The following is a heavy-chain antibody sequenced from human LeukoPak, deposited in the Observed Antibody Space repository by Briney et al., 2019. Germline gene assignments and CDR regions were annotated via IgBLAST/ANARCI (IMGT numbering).Heavy chain of an antibody. V-gene: IGHV4-39*01. CDR3: ARGGAGATTGPYDY. D-gene: IGHD1-26*01. Sequence: SETLSLTCTVSGGSISSSSYYWGWIRQPPGKGLEWIGSIYYSGSTYYNPSLKSRATISVDTSKNQFSLKLTSLTAADTAVYYCARGGAGATTGPYDYWGQGTLVTVSS. J-gene: IGHJ4*02. CDR2: IYYSGST. CDR1: GGSISSSSYY.